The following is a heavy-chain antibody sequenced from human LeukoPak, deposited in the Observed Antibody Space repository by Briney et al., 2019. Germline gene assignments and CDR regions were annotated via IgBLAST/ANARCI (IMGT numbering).Heavy chain of an antibody. CDR3: AREAPLYSGTAFDI. CDR2: IYSSGTT. CDR1: GTSVRTYF. V-gene: IGHV4-4*08. D-gene: IGHD2-21*01. J-gene: IGHJ3*02. Sequence: SEALSLTCTVSGTSVRTYFWSWIRQSPGRGLEWIGNIYSSGTTTYNPSLNSRVTISIDTSKNQVFLRLNAVSAADTAVYYCAREAPLYSGTAFDIWGQGTLVSVPS.